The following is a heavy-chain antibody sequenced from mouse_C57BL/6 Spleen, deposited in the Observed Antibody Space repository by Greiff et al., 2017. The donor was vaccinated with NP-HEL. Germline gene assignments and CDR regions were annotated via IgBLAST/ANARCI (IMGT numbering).Heavy chain of an antibody. CDR1: GYTFTSYW. J-gene: IGHJ2*01. V-gene: IGHV1-52*01. CDR3: VAYYYGSSSYYFDY. CDR2: IDPSDSET. D-gene: IGHD1-1*01. Sequence: VQLQQPGAELVRPGSSVKLSCKASGYTFTSYWMHWVKQRPIQGLEWIGNIDPSDSETHYNQKFKDKATLTVDKSSSTAYMQLSSLTSEDSAVYYCVAYYYGSSSYYFDYWGQGTTLTVSS.